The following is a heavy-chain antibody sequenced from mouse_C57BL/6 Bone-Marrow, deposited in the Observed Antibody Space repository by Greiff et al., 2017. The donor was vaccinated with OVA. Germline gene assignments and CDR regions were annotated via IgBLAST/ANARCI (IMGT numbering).Heavy chain of an antibody. CDR2: ISSGSSTI. D-gene: IGHD2-2*01. V-gene: IGHV5-17*01. CDR1: GFTFSDYG. CDR3: ARKRLTFFDY. Sequence: EVQLQQSGGGLVKPGGSLKLSCAASGFTFSDYGMHWVRQAPEKGLEWVAYISSGSSTIYYADTVKGRFTISRDNAKNTLFLQMTSLRSEDTAMYYCARKRLTFFDYWGQGTTLTVSS. J-gene: IGHJ2*01.